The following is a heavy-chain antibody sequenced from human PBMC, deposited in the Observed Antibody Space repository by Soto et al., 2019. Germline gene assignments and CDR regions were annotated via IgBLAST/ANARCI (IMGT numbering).Heavy chain of an antibody. J-gene: IGHJ4*02. CDR3: ARSVEWLASFDY. D-gene: IGHD6-19*01. Sequence: QVQLVQSGAEVKKPGASVKVSCKASGYTFTSYDINWVLQATGQGLEWMGWMNPNSGNTGYAHKFQGRVTMTRNTSISTAYMELSSLRSDDTAVYYCARSVEWLASFDYWGQGTLVTVSS. CDR2: MNPNSGNT. CDR1: GYTFTSYD. V-gene: IGHV1-8*01.